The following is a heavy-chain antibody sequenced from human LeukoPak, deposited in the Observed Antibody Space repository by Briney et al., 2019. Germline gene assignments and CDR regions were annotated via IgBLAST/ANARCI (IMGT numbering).Heavy chain of an antibody. V-gene: IGHV3-30*18. CDR1: GFTFSSYG. J-gene: IGHJ4*02. D-gene: IGHD2-21*01. Sequence: GGSLRLSCAASGFTFSSYGMHWVRQAPGKGLEWVAVISYDGSNKYYADSVKGRFSISRDNSKNTLYLQMDSLRGEDTAVYYCAKDFRIGYSAHFDYWGQGALVTVSS. CDR2: ISYDGSNK. CDR3: AKDFRIGYSAHFDY.